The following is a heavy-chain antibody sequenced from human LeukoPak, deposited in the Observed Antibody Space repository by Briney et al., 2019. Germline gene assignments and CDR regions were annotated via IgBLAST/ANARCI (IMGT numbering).Heavy chain of an antibody. CDR3: ASSYYYYDSSGYYYLLDY. V-gene: IGHV1-69*01. D-gene: IGHD3-22*01. CDR2: IIPIFGTA. CDR1: GGTFSSYA. Sequence: ASVKVSCKASGGTFSSYAISWVRQAPGQGLEWMGGIIPIFGTANYAQKFQGRVTITADESTSTAYMELSSLRSEDTAVYYCASSYYYYDSSGYYYLLDYWGQGTLVTVSS. J-gene: IGHJ4*02.